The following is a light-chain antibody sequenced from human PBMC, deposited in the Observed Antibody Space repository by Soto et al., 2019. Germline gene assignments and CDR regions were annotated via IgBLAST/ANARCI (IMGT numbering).Light chain of an antibody. Sequence: EIVVTQSPATLSVSPGERATLSCRASQSVSSNLALYQQKPGQAPRPLIYGASTRATGIPARYSGSGSGTKFTLTICSLQSEDFAVYYCQQYNNWPYTFGQGTKLEIK. V-gene: IGKV3-15*01. CDR1: QSVSSN. J-gene: IGKJ2*01. CDR3: QQYNNWPYT. CDR2: GAS.